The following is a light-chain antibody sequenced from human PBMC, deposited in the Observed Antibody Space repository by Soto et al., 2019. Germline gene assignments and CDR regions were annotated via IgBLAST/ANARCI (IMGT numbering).Light chain of an antibody. V-gene: IGKV1-39*01. CDR3: KHTPCLPLP. CDR1: QSITRY. Sequence: HSQYSLSASVGDRVTITCRASQSITRYLSWYQQKPGKAPELLMFAASNLESGVPPRFSGSGSETDFSLTISSLQPEDFITYCSKHTPCLPLPFAGRTKADIK. CDR2: AAS. J-gene: IGKJ4*01.